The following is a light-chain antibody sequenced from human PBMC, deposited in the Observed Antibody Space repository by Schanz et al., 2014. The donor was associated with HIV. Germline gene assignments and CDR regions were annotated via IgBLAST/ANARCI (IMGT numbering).Light chain of an antibody. Sequence: QSVLTQPPSVSAAPGQRVAISCSGSAFNIGQNYVSWFQQFPGTAPKLLIYVNHQRPSDIPDRFSGSKTGTSATLAIVGLQTGDEADYYCGIWDTSLTAGELVFGPGTKVTVL. V-gene: IGLV1-51*01. J-gene: IGLJ1*01. CDR3: GIWDTSLTAGELV. CDR1: AFNIGQNY. CDR2: VNH.